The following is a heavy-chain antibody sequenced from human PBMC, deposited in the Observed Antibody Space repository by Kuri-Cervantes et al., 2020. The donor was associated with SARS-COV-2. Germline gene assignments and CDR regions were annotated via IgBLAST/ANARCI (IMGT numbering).Heavy chain of an antibody. CDR3: ARDSMGSGWYYYYYYYGMDV. V-gene: IGHV3-33*08. D-gene: IGHD6-19*01. J-gene: IGHJ6*02. CDR1: GFTFSSYA. CDR2: IWYDGSNK. Sequence: GGSLRLSCAASGFTFSSYAMSWVRQAPGTGLEWVAVIWYDGSNKYYADSVKGRFTISRDNSKNTLYLQMNSLRAEDTAVYYCARDSMGSGWYYYYYYYGMDVWGQGTTVTVSS.